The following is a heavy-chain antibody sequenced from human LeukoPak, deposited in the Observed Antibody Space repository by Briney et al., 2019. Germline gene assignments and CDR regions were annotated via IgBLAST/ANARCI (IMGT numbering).Heavy chain of an antibody. D-gene: IGHD3-10*01. V-gene: IGHV3-74*01. CDR2: ISIDGSST. Sequence: PPGRSLRLSCAASGFTFSSYWMHWVRQAPGKGLVWVSRISIDGSSTIYADSVKGRFTISRDNAKNTLYLQMNSLRAEDTAVYYCARDRVGAFDIWGQGTMVTVSS. J-gene: IGHJ3*02. CDR3: ARDRVGAFDI. CDR1: GFTFSSYW.